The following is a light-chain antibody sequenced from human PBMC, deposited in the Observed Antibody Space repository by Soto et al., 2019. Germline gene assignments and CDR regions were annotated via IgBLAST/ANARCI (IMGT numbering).Light chain of an antibody. Sequence: QSLLTQPPSASGTPGHRVTISCSGGSSNIGSNTVNWYQHLPRAAPKLLIYGNDQRPSGVPDRFSGSKSGTSVFLAISGLQSEDEADYYCTAWDDSLRAVLFGGGTKLTVL. CDR3: TAWDDSLRAVL. CDR1: SSNIGSNT. CDR2: GND. J-gene: IGLJ2*01. V-gene: IGLV1-44*01.